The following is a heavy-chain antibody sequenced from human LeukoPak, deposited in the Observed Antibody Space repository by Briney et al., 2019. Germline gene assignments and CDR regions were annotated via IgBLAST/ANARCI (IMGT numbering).Heavy chain of an antibody. CDR3: ARGETSSYDY. Sequence: GGSLRLSCAASGFSFGTFWMTWVRQAPGKGLEWVASIKEDGSEKYYVDSVKGRFTISRDNSKNTVYLQMNSLRAEDTAVYYCARGETSSYDYWGQGTLVTVSS. CDR1: GFSFGTFW. D-gene: IGHD2-2*01. CDR2: IKEDGSEK. J-gene: IGHJ4*02. V-gene: IGHV3-7*04.